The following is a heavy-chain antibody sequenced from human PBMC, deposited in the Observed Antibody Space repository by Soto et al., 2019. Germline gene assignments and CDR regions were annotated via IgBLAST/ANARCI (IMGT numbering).Heavy chain of an antibody. D-gene: IGHD3-22*01. Sequence: EVQLLESGGGLVQPGGSLRLSCAASGFTFSSYAMSWVRQAPGKGLEWVSAISGGAATSNYADSVKGRFTISRDNSKNTLSLQMNSLRAEDTAVYYCVKGVEAAYYYGSSGYYGFDYWGQGTLVTVSS. CDR1: GFTFSSYA. V-gene: IGHV3-23*01. CDR3: VKGVEAAYYYGSSGYYGFDY. J-gene: IGHJ4*02. CDR2: ISGGAATS.